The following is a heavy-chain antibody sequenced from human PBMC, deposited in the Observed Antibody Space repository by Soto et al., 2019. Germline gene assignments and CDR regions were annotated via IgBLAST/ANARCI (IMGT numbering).Heavy chain of an antibody. J-gene: IGHJ4*02. V-gene: IGHV4-31*03. Sequence: SETLSLTCTVSGGSISSGVYYWIWIRQHPGKGLEWIGYIYYSGSTYYNPSLKSRVTISVDTSKNQFSLKLSSVTAADTAVYYCARVNIAVAGTYDYWGQGTLVTVS. CDR2: IYYSGST. D-gene: IGHD6-19*01. CDR3: ARVNIAVAGTYDY. CDR1: GGSISSGVYY.